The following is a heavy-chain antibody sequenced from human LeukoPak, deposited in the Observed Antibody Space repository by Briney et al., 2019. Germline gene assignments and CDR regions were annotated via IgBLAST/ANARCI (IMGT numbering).Heavy chain of an antibody. D-gene: IGHD6-25*01. CDR3: ASRGR. CDR2: INHTGST. V-gene: IGHV4-34*01. Sequence: GSLRLSCAASGFTFSSYSMNWVRQPPGKGLEWIGEINHTGSTNYNPSLKSRVTISVDTSKNQFSLKLSSVTAADTAVYYCASRGRWSQGTLVTVSS. J-gene: IGHJ4*02. CDR1: GFTFSSYS.